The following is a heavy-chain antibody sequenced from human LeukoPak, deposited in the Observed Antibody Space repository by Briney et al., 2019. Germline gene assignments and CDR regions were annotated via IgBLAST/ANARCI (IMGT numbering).Heavy chain of an antibody. CDR1: GFNFSSYG. Sequence: PGGSLRLSCAASGFNFSSYGMHWLRQAPGKGLEWVAFIRYDGSNKYYADSVKGRFTISRDNSKNTLYLQMNSLRAEDTAVYYCAKDSYYDFWSGYYNWFDPWGQGTLVTVSS. J-gene: IGHJ5*02. D-gene: IGHD3-3*01. CDR3: AKDSYYDFWSGYYNWFDP. V-gene: IGHV3-30*02. CDR2: IRYDGSNK.